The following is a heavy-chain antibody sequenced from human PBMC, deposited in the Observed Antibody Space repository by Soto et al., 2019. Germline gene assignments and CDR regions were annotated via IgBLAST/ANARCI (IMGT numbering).Heavy chain of an antibody. J-gene: IGHJ6*02. V-gene: IGHV3-33*01. CDR1: GFTFSSYG. CDR2: IWYDGSNK. D-gene: IGHD3-3*01. CDR3: ARDVDYDFWSGYQYYYYGMDV. Sequence: QVQLVESGGGVVQPGRSLRLSCAASGFTFSSYGMHWVRQAPGKGLEWVAVIWYDGSNKYYADSVKGRFTISRDNSKNTLYLQMNSLRAEDTAVYYCARDVDYDFWSGYQYYYYGMDVWGQGTTVTVSS.